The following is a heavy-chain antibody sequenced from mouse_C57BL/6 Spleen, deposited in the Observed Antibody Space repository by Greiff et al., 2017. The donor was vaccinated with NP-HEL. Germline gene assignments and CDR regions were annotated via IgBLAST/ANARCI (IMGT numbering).Heavy chain of an antibody. CDR1: GYAFSSSW. Sequence: VQLQQSGPELVKPGASVKISCKASGYAFSSSWMNWVKQRPGKGLEWIGRIYPGDGDTNYNGKFKGKATLTADKSSSPAYMQLSSLTSEDSAVYFCARGTTDYWGQGTTLTVSS. V-gene: IGHV1-82*01. CDR3: ARGTTDY. CDR2: IYPGDGDT. J-gene: IGHJ2*01. D-gene: IGHD1-1*01.